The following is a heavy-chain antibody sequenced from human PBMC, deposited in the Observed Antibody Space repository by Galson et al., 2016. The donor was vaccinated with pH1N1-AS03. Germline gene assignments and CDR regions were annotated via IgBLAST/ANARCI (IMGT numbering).Heavy chain of an antibody. Sequence: SVKVSCKASGYSFIDFAVHWVRQAPGQRLEWMGWIEGGNVNTESSQKFQGRVTITRDTSARTAYMELSSLTSEDTAVYYCSREVPSGPREVQGLQNYGMDVWGQGTAVTVSS. CDR1: GYSFIDFA. V-gene: IGHV1-3*01. CDR3: SREVPSGPREVQGLQNYGMDV. J-gene: IGHJ6*02. CDR2: IEGGNVNT.